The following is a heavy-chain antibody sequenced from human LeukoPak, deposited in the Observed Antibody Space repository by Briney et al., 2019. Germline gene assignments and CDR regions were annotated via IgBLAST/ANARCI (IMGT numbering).Heavy chain of an antibody. V-gene: IGHV1-8*01. CDR1: GYTFSSYD. CDR3: ARVRGSYYYYGMDV. J-gene: IGHJ6*02. Sequence: VASVKGSCKASGYTFSSYDINRVRQATGQGLEWMGWMNPNSGHTGYAQKFQGRVTITSNTSISTAYMELSSLRSEDTAVYYCARVRGSYYYYGMDVWGQGTMVTVSS. D-gene: IGHD2-15*01. CDR2: MNPNSGHT.